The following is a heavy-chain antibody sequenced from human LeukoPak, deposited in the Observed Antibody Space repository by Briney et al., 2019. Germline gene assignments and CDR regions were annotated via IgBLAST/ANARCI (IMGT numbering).Heavy chain of an antibody. V-gene: IGHV1-2*02. D-gene: IGHD3-10*01. CDR2: IDPNSGGT. J-gene: IGHJ4*02. CDR1: GYTFTGYY. CDR3: AREYYYGSGNYYNRIDY. Sequence: ASVTVSCMASGYTFTGYYMHWVRQAPGQGLEWMGWIDPNSGGTNYAQKFQGRVTMTRDTSISTAYMVLNRLRSDDTAVYYCAREYYYGSGNYYNRIDYWGQGTLVTVSS.